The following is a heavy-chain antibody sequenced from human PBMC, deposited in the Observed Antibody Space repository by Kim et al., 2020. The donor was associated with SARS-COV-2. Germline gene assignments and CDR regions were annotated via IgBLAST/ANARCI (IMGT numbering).Heavy chain of an antibody. CDR2: MNPNSGNT. CDR1: GYTFTSYD. V-gene: IGHV1-8*01. Sequence: ASVKVSCKASGYTFTSYDINWVRQATGLALEWMGWMNPNSGNTGYAQKFQGRVTMTRNTSISTAYMELSSLRSEYTALYYCARGPACSTFSCSYWFDPWGQGTLVTVSS. CDR3: ARGPACSTFSCSYWFDP. J-gene: IGHJ5*02. D-gene: IGHD2-2*01.